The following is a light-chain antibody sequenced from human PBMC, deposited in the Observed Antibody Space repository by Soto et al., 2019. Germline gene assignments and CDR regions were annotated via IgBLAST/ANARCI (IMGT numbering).Light chain of an antibody. J-gene: IGLJ3*02. CDR2: EVS. Sequence: QSVLTQPPSASGSPGQSVTISCTGTSSDVGYYNSVSWYQQHPGKAPKLMIYEVSKRPSGVPERFSGSKSGNTASLTDSGLQAEDEADYYCTSYAGSNNFRVFGGGTKLTVL. CDR3: TSYAGSNNFRV. V-gene: IGLV2-8*01. CDR1: SSDVGYYNS.